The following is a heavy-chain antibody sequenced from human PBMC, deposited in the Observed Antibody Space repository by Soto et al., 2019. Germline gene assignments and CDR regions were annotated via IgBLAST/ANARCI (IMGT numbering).Heavy chain of an antibody. D-gene: IGHD1-26*01. J-gene: IGHJ5*02. Sequence: QITLKESGPALVKPTQTLTLTCSFSGFSVTTSGVGVGWIRQTPGKALDWLAFMYGNDDKYYSPSLKSRLTIIMKTSKNQVVLILTNMDPVDTATYYCASRTRNSGARFHPWCQGTVVIVSS. CDR1: GFSVTTSGVG. CDR3: ASRTRNSGARFHP. CDR2: MYGNDDK. V-gene: IGHV2-5*01.